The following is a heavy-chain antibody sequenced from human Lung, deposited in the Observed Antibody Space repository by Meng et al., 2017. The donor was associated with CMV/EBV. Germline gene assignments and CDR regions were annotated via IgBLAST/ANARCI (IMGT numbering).Heavy chain of an antibody. CDR2: VHYTGDT. J-gene: IGHJ4*02. CDR1: GVSISNHY. D-gene: IGHD3-22*01. V-gene: IGHV4-59*11. CDR3: ARGRRYGLDYFDY. Sequence: SETLSLTCTVFGVSISNHYWSWIRQPPGKGLEWIGYVHYTGDTNYKPSLKSRLTTSVDTSKSQFSLKLSSVAAADTAVYFCARGRRYGLDYFDYWGQGTLVTGSS.